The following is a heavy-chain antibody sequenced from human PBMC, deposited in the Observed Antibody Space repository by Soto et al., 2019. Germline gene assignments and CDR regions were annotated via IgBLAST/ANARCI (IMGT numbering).Heavy chain of an antibody. Sequence: SETLSLTCTVSGDSITSNSYFWAWIRQPPGKGLEWIGSIYYSGTTYYNPSLKSRATISVDRSKNQFSLKLSSVTAADTAAYYCAYFDWLPYWGQGTLVTVSS. D-gene: IGHD3-9*01. J-gene: IGHJ4*02. CDR1: GDSITSNSYF. CDR3: AYFDWLPY. CDR2: IYYSGTT. V-gene: IGHV4-39*01.